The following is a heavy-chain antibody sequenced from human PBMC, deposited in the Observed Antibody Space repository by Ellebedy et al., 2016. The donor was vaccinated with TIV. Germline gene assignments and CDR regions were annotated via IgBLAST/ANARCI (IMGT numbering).Heavy chain of an antibody. CDR2: TGST. CDR1: GFTFNNHA. CDR3: AREAGISSFRHWYIDL. D-gene: IGHD6-6*01. Sequence: PGGSLRLSCEASGFTFNNHAVSWVRQAPGKGLEWISGTGSTFSADSVQGRLTVSRDNSKQMVYLQMNSLTSEDTGVYYCAREAGISSFRHWYIDLWGRGTLVIVSS. J-gene: IGHJ2*01. V-gene: IGHV3-53*01.